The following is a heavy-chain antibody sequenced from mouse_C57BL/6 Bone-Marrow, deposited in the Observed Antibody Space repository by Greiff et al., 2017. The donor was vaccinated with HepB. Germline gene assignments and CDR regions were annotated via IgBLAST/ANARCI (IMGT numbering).Heavy chain of an antibody. J-gene: IGHJ1*03. CDR1: GYTFTDYN. CDR3: ARRRDRPGWYFDV. V-gene: IGHV1-18*01. D-gene: IGHD2-14*01. CDR2: INPNNGGT. Sequence: SGPELVKPGASVKIPCKASGYTFTDYNMDWVKQSHGKSLEWIGDINPNNGGTIYNQKFKGKATLTVDKSSSTAYMELRSLTSEDTAVYYCARRRDRPGWYFDVWGTGTTVTVSS.